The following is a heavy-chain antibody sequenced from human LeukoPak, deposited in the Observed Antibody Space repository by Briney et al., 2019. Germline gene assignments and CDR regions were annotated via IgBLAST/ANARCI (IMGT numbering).Heavy chain of an antibody. J-gene: IGHJ5*02. D-gene: IGHD6-19*01. Sequence: ASVKVSCKASGYTFTGYYMHWVRQAPGQGLEWMGWIYPNSGGTNYAQKFQGRVTMTTDTSTSTAYMELRSLRSDDTAVYYCARVGAVAGPGGWFDPWGQGTLVTVSS. V-gene: IGHV1-2*02. CDR3: ARVGAVAGPGGWFDP. CDR2: IYPNSGGT. CDR1: GYTFTGYY.